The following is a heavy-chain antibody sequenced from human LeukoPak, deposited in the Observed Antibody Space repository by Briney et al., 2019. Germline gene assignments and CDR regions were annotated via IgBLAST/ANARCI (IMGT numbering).Heavy chain of an antibody. Sequence: GASVKVSCKASGGTFTNYAISWVRQAPGQGLEWMGWISAYNGNTNYAQKLQGRVTMTTDTSTSTAYMELRSLRSDDTAVYYCARDASVVTPPYYYYMDVWGKGTTVTVSS. CDR1: GGTFTNYA. V-gene: IGHV1-18*01. D-gene: IGHD4-23*01. CDR3: ARDASVVTPPYYYYMDV. J-gene: IGHJ6*03. CDR2: ISAYNGNT.